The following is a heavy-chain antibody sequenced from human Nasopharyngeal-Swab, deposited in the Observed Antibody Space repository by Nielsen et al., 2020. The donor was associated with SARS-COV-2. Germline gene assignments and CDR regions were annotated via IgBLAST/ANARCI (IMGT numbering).Heavy chain of an antibody. CDR1: GGSISSSSYY. CDR2: IYYSGST. D-gene: IGHD6-6*01. J-gene: IGHJ4*02. Sequence: SETLSLTCTVSGGSISSSSYYWGWIRQPPGKGLEWIGSIYYSGSTYYNPSLKSRVTISVDTSKSQFSLKLSSVTAADTAVYYCASIAAPVLYFDYWGQGTLVTVSS. V-gene: IGHV4-39*01. CDR3: ASIAAPVLYFDY.